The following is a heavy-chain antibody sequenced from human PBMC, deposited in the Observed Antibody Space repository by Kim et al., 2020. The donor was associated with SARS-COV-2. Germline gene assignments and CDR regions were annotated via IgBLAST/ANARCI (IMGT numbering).Heavy chain of an antibody. Sequence: SGPTLVKPTQTLTLTCTFSGFSLSTRDVGVGWIRQPPGKALEWLAVVYWDDDKRYSPSLKRRLTITKDTTKNQVVLTMTNMDPVDTATYSCARKGSTCALDYWGQGTLVTVSS. CDR1: GFSLSTRDVG. CDR3: ARKGSTCALDY. V-gene: IGHV2-5*02. CDR2: VYWDDDK. J-gene: IGHJ4*02. D-gene: IGHD3-10*01.